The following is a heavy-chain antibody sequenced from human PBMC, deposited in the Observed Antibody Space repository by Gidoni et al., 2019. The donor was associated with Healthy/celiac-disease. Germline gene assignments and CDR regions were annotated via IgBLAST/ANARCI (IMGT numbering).Heavy chain of an antibody. Sequence: EGQRLESGGGVVQPGGSLRLYCAASGFLFSSYAMSGVRQAPGKGLEWVSAISGSGGSTYYSDSVKGRFTISRDNSKNTLYLQMNSLRAEDTAVYYCAKPIQYYYDSSGYYYVKDAFDIWGQGTMVTVSS. CDR1: GFLFSSYA. CDR3: AKPIQYYYDSSGYYYVKDAFDI. D-gene: IGHD3-22*01. J-gene: IGHJ3*02. CDR2: ISGSGGST. V-gene: IGHV3-23*01.